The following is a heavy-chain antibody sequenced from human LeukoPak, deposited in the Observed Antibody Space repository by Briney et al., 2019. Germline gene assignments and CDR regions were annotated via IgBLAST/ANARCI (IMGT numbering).Heavy chain of an antibody. CDR3: ARARRFGDWEEGTEFDY. CDR1: GFTFSGYW. Sequence: GGSLRLSCAASGFTFSGYWMSWVRQAPGKGLEWVANIKQDGREKYYVDSVKGRFTISRDNAKSSLYLQMKTLRAEDTAVYFCARARRFGDWEEGTEFDYWGQGTLVTVSS. V-gene: IGHV3-7*04. CDR2: IKQDGREK. D-gene: IGHD3-10*01. J-gene: IGHJ4*02.